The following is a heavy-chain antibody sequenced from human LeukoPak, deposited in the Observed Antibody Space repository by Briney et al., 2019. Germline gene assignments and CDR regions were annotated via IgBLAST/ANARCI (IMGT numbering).Heavy chain of an antibody. CDR1: GGSISSSSYY. Sequence: SETLSLTCTVSGGSISSSSYYWGWIRQPPGKGLEWIGSIYYSGSTYYNPSLKSRVTISVDTSKNQFSLKLSSVTAADTAVYYCARDGDYYDSRDPDWGQGTLVTVSS. D-gene: IGHD3-22*01. J-gene: IGHJ4*02. V-gene: IGHV4-39*07. CDR2: IYYSGST. CDR3: ARDGDYYDSRDPD.